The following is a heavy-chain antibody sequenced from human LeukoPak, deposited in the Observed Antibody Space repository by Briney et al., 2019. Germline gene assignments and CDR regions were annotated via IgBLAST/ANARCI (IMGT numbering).Heavy chain of an antibody. D-gene: IGHD3-10*01. CDR1: GGSISSSNYY. V-gene: IGHV4-39*01. CDR3: AKLAKYFYGSETFYFFEH. J-gene: IGHJ4*02. CDR2: IYYSGST. Sequence: PSETLSLTCSVSGGSISSSNYYWGWIRQPPGKGLEWIGSIYYSGSTYYNPSLKSRVTISVDTSKNQFSLKLNSVTAADTAVYYCAKLAKYFYGSETFYFFEHWGQGTPVTASS.